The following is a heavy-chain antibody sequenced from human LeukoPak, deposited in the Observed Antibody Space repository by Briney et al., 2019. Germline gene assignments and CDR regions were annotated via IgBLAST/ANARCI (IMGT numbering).Heavy chain of an antibody. Sequence: GGSLRLSCAASGFSFSNSARHWVRQAPGKGLEWVAVISFDGTNTYYADSVKGRFTISRDNSKNTLYVQMNRLRSDDTGVYYCASGSSVDCSRTSCPPTDYWGQGTLVTVSS. CDR3: ASGSSVDCSRTSCPPTDY. CDR2: ISFDGTNT. V-gene: IGHV3-30-3*01. CDR1: GFSFSNSA. J-gene: IGHJ4*02. D-gene: IGHD2-2*01.